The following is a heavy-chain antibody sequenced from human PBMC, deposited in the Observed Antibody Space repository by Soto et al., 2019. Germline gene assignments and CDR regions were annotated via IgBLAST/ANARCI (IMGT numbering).Heavy chain of an antibody. V-gene: IGHV3-30*03. Sequence: GGSLRLSCAASGFTFSSYGMHWVRQAPGKGLEWVAVISYDGSNKYYADSVKGRFTISRDNSKNTLYLQMNSLRAEDTAVNYCAHPRSIYDFWSAPKDYYYYYGMDVWGQGTTVTVSS. CDR1: GFTFSSYG. D-gene: IGHD3-3*01. J-gene: IGHJ6*02. CDR2: ISYDGSNK. CDR3: AHPRSIYDFWSAPKDYYYYYGMDV.